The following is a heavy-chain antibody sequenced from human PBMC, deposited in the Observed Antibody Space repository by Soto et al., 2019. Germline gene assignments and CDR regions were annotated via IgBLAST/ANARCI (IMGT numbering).Heavy chain of an antibody. D-gene: IGHD2-8*02. CDR3: VKDRSDTWSFDY. J-gene: IGHJ4*02. Sequence: QVQLVESGGGVVQPGRSLRLSCVASGFTSSSCAMHWVHQVPGKGLEWLAVVTHDGTLYPYADSVKGRFSISRDNSRKTLYLQMNGLRPEDTAVYYCVKDRSDTWSFDYWGQGTLVTVSS. V-gene: IGHV3-30*18. CDR2: VTHDGTLY. CDR1: GFTSSSCA.